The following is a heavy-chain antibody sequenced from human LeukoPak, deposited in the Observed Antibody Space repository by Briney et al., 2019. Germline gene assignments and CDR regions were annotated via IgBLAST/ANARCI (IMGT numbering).Heavy chain of an antibody. CDR2: INPNSGGT. J-gene: IGHJ4*02. V-gene: IGHV1-2*02. CDR3: ARESSSGWYWYY. Sequence: GASVKVSCKASGYTFTGYYMHWVRQAPGQGLEWMGWINPNSGGTNYAQKFQGRVTMTRDTSINTAYMELSRLRSDDTAVYYCARESSSGWYWYYWGQGTLVTVSS. D-gene: IGHD6-19*01. CDR1: GYTFTGYY.